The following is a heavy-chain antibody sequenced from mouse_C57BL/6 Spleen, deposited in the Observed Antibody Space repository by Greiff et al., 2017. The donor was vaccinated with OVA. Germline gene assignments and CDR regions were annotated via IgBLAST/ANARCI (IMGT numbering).Heavy chain of an antibody. CDR1: GYTFTSYW. V-gene: IGHV1-69*01. Sequence: QVQLKQPGAELVMPGASVKLSCKASGYTFTSYWMHWVKQRPGQGLEWIGAIDPSDSYPNYNQKFKGKSTLTVDKSYSTAYMRLSSQTSEDSAVYYCARKDYYGSSFAYWGQGTLVTVSA. D-gene: IGHD1-1*01. CDR3: ARKDYYGSSFAY. J-gene: IGHJ3*01. CDR2: IDPSDSYP.